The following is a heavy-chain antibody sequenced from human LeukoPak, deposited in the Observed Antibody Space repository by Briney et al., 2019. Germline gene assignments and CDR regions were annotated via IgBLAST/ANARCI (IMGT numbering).Heavy chain of an antibody. J-gene: IGHJ4*02. V-gene: IGHV1-46*01. CDR1: GYTFTSYY. Sequence: ASVKVSCKAPGYTFTSYYMHWVRQAPGQGLEWMGIINSLSGRTTYAQKFQGRVTMTRDTSTSTIYMELSSLGSDDTAVYYCARECDYNTACVGDYWGQGTLVTVSS. CDR2: INSLSGRT. D-gene: IGHD1-14*01. CDR3: ARECDYNTACVGDY.